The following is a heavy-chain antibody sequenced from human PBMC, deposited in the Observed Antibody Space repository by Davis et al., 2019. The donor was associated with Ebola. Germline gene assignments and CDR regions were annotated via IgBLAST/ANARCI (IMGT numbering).Heavy chain of an antibody. J-gene: IGHJ6*04. CDR2: INHSGNT. CDR1: GGSFSGYY. CDR3: ARDSSSASGMDV. Sequence: SETLSLTCAVYGGSFSGYYWSWIRQPPGKGLEWIGEINHSGNTNFSPSLKSRVTISVDTSKNQFSLKLSSVTAADTAVYYCARDSSSASGMDVWGKGTTVTVSS. V-gene: IGHV4-34*01. D-gene: IGHD2-2*01.